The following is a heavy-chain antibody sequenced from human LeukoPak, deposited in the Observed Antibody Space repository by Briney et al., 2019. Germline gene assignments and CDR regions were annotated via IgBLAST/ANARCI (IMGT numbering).Heavy chain of an antibody. Sequence: SETVSCKPSGGSFNSYAISWVRQAPGQGLEWMGCIVPIIGIANYAQKFQGRVTITANKSTRTAYMELSSLRSEDTAVYYCARGLGPGRNYYGMDVWGQGTTVTVSS. V-gene: IGHV1-69*10. CDR1: GGSFNSYA. CDR2: IVPIIGIA. J-gene: IGHJ6*02. CDR3: ARGLGPGRNYYGMDV. D-gene: IGHD3-10*01.